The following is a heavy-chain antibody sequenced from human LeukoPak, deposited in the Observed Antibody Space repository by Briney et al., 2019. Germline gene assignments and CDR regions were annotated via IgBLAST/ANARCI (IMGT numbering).Heavy chain of an antibody. CDR2: IYPGDSDT. J-gene: IGHJ4*02. CDR1: GYSFTSYW. D-gene: IGHD2-8*01. V-gene: IGHV5-51*01. CDR3: ARGTGVRYCSNGICYTSDY. Sequence: GESLKISCKGSGYSFTSYWIGWVRQMPGKGLEWMGIIYPGDSDTRYSPSFQGQVTISADKSISTAYLQWSSLKASDTAMYYCARGTGVRYCSNGICYTSDYWGQGTLVTVSS.